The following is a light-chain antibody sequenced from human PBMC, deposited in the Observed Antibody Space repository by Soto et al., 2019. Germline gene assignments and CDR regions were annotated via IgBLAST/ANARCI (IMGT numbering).Light chain of an antibody. CDR1: QSVSSN. V-gene: IGKV3-15*01. CDR3: QQYYETPPYT. CDR2: GAS. J-gene: IGKJ2*01. Sequence: EIVMTQSPATLSVSPGERATLSCRASQSVSSNLAWYQQKPGQAPRLLIYGASTRATGIPARFSGSGSGTEFTLTISSLQSEDVAVYYCQQYYETPPYTFGQGTKLEIK.